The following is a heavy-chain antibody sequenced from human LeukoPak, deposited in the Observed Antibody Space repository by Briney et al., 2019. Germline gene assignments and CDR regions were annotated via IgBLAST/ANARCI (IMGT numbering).Heavy chain of an antibody. D-gene: IGHD5-12*01. CDR1: GFTFSSYA. V-gene: IGHV3-30-3*01. J-gene: IGHJ4*02. CDR3: ASGFSGYDGYFDY. CDR2: ISYDGNNK. Sequence: GGSLRLSCAASGFTFSSYAMHWVRQAPGKGLEWVAVISYDGNNKYYADSVKGRFTISRDNSKNTLYLQMNSLRAEDTAVYYCASGFSGYDGYFDYWGQGTLVTVSS.